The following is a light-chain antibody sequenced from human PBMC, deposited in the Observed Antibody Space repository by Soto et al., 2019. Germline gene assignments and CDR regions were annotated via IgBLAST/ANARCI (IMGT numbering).Light chain of an antibody. J-gene: IGLJ1*01. V-gene: IGLV2-14*01. CDR2: EVN. Sequence: QSALTQPASVSGSPRQSITISCTGASSDVGGYTYVSWYQQHPGKAPKLMIYEVNNRPSGVSNRFSGSKSGNTASLTISGLQAADEADYYCSSYTSSSTLSVFATGTKVTVL. CDR3: SSYTSSSTLSV. CDR1: SSDVGGYTY.